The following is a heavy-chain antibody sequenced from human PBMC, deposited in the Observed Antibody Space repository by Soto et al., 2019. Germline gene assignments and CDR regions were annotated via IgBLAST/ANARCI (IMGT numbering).Heavy chain of an antibody. J-gene: IGHJ4*02. CDR3: ARAGDDCSTTNCYMIDY. D-gene: IGHD2-2*02. CDR1: GYTFTTYA. V-gene: IGHV1-3*01. CDR2: INAGNGKT. Sequence: QVQLVQSGVAVKKPGASVKVSCKASGYTFTTYAMHWVRQAPGQRLEWMGWINAGNGKTKYSQKFQGRVTITRDTSATTAYMELSSLRSADTAVYYCARAGDDCSTTNCYMIDYWVQGTLVTVSS.